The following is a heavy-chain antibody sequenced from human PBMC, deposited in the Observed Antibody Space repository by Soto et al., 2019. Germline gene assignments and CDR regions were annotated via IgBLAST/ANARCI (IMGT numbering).Heavy chain of an antibody. CDR1: GGTFSGYA. D-gene: IGHD3-22*01. CDR2: IIPIFGTA. J-gene: IGHJ3*02. CDR3: ARRGSGYLMTDAFDI. V-gene: IGHV1-69*01. Sequence: QVQLVQSGAEVKKPGSSVKVSCKASGGTFSGYAISWVRQVPGQGLEWMGGIIPIFGTANYAQKFQGRVTITADESTSTAYMELSCLRSEDTAVYYCARRGSGYLMTDAFDIWGQGTMVTVSS.